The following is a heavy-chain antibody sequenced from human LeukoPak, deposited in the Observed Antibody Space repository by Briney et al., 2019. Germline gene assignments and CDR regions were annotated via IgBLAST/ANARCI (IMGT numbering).Heavy chain of an antibody. J-gene: IGHJ5*01. D-gene: IGHD3-10*01. CDR1: GGSIDSSSYY. CDR2: IFRTGST. V-gene: IGHV4-39*02. Sequence: SETLSLTCAVSGGSIDSSSYYWGWIRQPPGKGLEWIGSIFRTGSTYYSASLKSRVSISVDTSRNHIALKLTSVTASDTAVYFCARRVGFYGSGSLNYFDPWGQGILVSVS. CDR3: ARRVGFYGSGSLNYFDP.